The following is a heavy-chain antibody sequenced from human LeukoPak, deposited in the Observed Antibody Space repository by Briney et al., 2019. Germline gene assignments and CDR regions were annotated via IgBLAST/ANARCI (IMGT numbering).Heavy chain of an antibody. V-gene: IGHV1-69*13. Sequence: SVKVSCKASGGTFSSYAISWVRQAPGQGLEWMGGIIPIFGTANYAQKFQGRVTTTADESTSTAYMELSSLRSEDTAVYYCARATFMDPPSSSGWSYYYYYGMDVWGQGTTVTVSS. CDR3: ARATFMDPPSSSGWSYYYYYGMDV. CDR2: IIPIFGTA. D-gene: IGHD6-19*01. CDR1: GGTFSSYA. J-gene: IGHJ6*02.